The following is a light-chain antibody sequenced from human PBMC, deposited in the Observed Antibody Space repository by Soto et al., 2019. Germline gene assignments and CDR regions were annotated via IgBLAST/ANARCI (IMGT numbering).Light chain of an antibody. CDR1: SSDIGSYNY. CDR2: DVS. V-gene: IGLV2-11*01. CDR3: CTYAGSYLWV. Sequence: QSALTQPRSVSGSPGQSVTISCTGTSSDIGSYNYVSWYQQHPGKAPKLMIYDVSKRPSGVPDRFSGSKSGNTASLTISGLKTEDEADYYCCTYAGSYLWVFGGGTKLTVL. J-gene: IGLJ3*02.